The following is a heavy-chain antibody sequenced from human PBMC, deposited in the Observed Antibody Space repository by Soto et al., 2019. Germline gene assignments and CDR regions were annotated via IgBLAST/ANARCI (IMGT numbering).Heavy chain of an antibody. J-gene: IGHJ6*02. V-gene: IGHV1-46*01. CDR1: GYTFTSYY. CDR3: ARDRAGYSSGYMDYYYGMDV. D-gene: IGHD5-18*01. Sequence: ASVKVSCKASGYTFTSYYMHWVRQAPGQGLEWMGIINPSGGSTSYAQKFQGRVTMTRDTSTSTVYMELSSLRSEDTAVYYCARDRAGYSSGYMDYYYGMDVWRQGTTVTVSS. CDR2: INPSGGST.